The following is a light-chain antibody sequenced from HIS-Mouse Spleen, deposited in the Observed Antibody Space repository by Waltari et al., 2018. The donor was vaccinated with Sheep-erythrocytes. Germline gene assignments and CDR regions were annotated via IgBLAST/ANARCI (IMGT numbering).Light chain of an antibody. V-gene: IGKV2-28*01. CDR3: MQALQTPFT. CDR1: QSLLHSNGYNY. CDR2: LGS. Sequence: DIVMTQSPLSLPVPPGEPASISCRSSQSLLHSNGYNYLDWYLQKPGQSPQLLIYLGSNRASGVPDRFSGSGSGTDFTLKISRVEAEDVGVYYCMQALQTPFTFGPGTKVVIK. J-gene: IGKJ3*01.